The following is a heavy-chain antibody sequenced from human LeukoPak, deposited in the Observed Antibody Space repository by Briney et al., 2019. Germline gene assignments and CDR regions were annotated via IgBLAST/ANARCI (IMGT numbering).Heavy chain of an antibody. J-gene: IGHJ4*02. CDR2: IKQDGSEK. CDR3: AREYSSGRYYFDY. CDR1: GFTFSSYW. V-gene: IGHV3-7*01. D-gene: IGHD6-19*01. Sequence: GGSLRLSCAASGFTFSSYWMSWVRQAPGKGLEWVANIKQDGSEKYYVDSVKGRFTISRENAKNSLYLQMNSLRAEDTAVYYCAREYSSGRYYFDYWGQGTLVTVSS.